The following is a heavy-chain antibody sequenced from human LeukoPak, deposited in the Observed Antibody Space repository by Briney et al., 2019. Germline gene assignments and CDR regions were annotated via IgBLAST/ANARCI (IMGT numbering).Heavy chain of an antibody. CDR2: MYGSGTI. Sequence: SETLSLTCTVSGGSISRSYWSWMRQPAGKGPEWIGRMYGSGTITYNPSLESRVTMSVDTSKNQFSLKLSSVTAADTAVYYCAGPTYYYDRTGTFDIWGQGTMVTVSS. V-gene: IGHV4-4*07. D-gene: IGHD3-22*01. J-gene: IGHJ3*02. CDR1: GGSISRSY. CDR3: AGPTYYYDRTGTFDI.